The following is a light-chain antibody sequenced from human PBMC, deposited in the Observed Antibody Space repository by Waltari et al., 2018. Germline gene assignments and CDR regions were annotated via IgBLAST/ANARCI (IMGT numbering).Light chain of an antibody. CDR1: SGELGGYHY. Sequence: SALTQPRSVSGSPGQALTISCSGSSGELGGYHYGSWYHPHPGKAPRLLLYDVNKRPSGVPDRFSGSKSDNTASLTISGVQADDEADYYCCSYVGRYVFGTGTKVTIL. J-gene: IGLJ1*01. CDR3: CSYVGRYV. CDR2: DVN. V-gene: IGLV2-11*01.